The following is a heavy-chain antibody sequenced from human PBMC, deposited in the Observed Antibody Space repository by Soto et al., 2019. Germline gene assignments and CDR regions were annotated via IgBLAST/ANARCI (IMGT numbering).Heavy chain of an antibody. CDR1: GYTFTFHY. D-gene: IGHD2-21*02. CDR2: INSNSSST. J-gene: IGHJ4*02. V-gene: IGHV1-46*01. CDR3: ARETGDSSAKFYDY. Sequence: QVQLVQSGAEVKKPGASVKVSCKASGYTFTFHYMHWVRQAPGQGLEWMGIINSNSSSTTYAQKFQGRVTMTRDTSTSTVYMELSSLRSEDTAMYYCARETGDSSAKFYDYWGQGTLVTVSS.